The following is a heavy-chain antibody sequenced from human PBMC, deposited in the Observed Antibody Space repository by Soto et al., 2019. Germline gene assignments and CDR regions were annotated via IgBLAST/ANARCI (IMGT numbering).Heavy chain of an antibody. J-gene: IGHJ6*02. Sequence: PSETLSLTGPVSGGSISSGGYYWSWIRQHPGKGLEWIGYIYYSGSTYYNPSLKSRATISVDTSKNQFSRKLSSVTAADTAVYYCARASTRYCSGGSCYGYYYGMDVWGQGTTVTVSS. CDR1: GGSISSGGYY. CDR2: IYYSGST. CDR3: ARASTRYCSGGSCYGYYYGMDV. D-gene: IGHD2-15*01. V-gene: IGHV4-31*03.